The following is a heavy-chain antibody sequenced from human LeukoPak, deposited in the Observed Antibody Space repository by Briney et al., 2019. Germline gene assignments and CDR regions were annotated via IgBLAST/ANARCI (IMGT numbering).Heavy chain of an antibody. CDR3: AHVFNTSPAY. Sequence: SGPVLVKPTETLTLTCTFSGFSLGTSGVAVSWIRQPPGKALEWLALIYWNDDKRYSPSLKSRLTITKDTSKDQVVLTMTNMDPVDTGTYYCAHVFNTSPAYWGQGTLVTVSS. J-gene: IGHJ4*02. CDR2: IYWNDDK. V-gene: IGHV2-5*01. CDR1: GFSLGTSGVA.